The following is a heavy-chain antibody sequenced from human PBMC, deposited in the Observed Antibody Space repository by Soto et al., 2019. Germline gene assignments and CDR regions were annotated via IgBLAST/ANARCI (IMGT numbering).Heavy chain of an antibody. J-gene: IGHJ4*02. Sequence: QVQLVQSGAEVKKPGASVKVSCKASGYTFTNHGISWVRQAPGQGLEWLGWISGHNGTTKYAQRPQGRVTMTTDTSTSTAYMELRSLKSDDPAVYYCARDLYPLAYYFDSWAQGTLVTFSS. CDR1: GYTFTNHG. CDR2: ISGHNGTT. V-gene: IGHV1-18*01. CDR3: ARDLYPLAYYFDS.